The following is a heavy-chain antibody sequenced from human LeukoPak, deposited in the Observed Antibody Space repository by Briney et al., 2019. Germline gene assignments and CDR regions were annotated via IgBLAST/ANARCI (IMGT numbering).Heavy chain of an antibody. CDR2: ISYDGSNK. Sequence: GRSLRLSCAASGFTFSSYAMHWVRQAPGKGLEWVAVISYDGSNKYYADSVKGRFTISRDNAKNSLYLQMNSLRAEDTAVYYCARDYYSNYVGMDVWGQGTTVTVSS. CDR1: GFTFSSYA. J-gene: IGHJ6*02. CDR3: ARDYYSNYVGMDV. D-gene: IGHD4-11*01. V-gene: IGHV3-30-3*01.